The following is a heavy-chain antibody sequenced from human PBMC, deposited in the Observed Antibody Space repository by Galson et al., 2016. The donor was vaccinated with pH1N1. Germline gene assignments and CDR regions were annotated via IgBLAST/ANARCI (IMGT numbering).Heavy chain of an antibody. CDR1: GFTFSNYW. V-gene: IGHV3-74*03. Sequence: SLRISCAASGFTFSNYWINWVRQVPGKGLVWVSRINTDGSRTTYADSVKGRFIISRDNAKNTLYLQMNSLRAEDTAVYYCAREPYYPYYLDYWGQGTLVTVSS. D-gene: IGHD1-26*01. J-gene: IGHJ4*02. CDR3: AREPYYPYYLDY. CDR2: INTDGSRT.